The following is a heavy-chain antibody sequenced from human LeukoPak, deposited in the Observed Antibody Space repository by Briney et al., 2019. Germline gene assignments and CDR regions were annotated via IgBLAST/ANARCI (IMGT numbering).Heavy chain of an antibody. CDR3: VRGGIQVSGIDEIDY. CDR1: AFTFRSYD. D-gene: IGHD6-19*01. Sequence: PGGSLRLSCAASAFTFRSYDMHWVRQVTGKGLEWVSAVGISGDTYYAGSVKGRFTISRENAKNSLYLQMNSLTAGDTAVYYCVRGGIQVSGIDEIDYWGQGTLVTVSS. J-gene: IGHJ4*02. V-gene: IGHV3-13*01. CDR2: VGISGDT.